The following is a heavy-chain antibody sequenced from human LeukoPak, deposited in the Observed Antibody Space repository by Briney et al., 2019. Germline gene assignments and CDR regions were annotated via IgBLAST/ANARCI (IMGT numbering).Heavy chain of an antibody. Sequence: GGSLRLSCAASGFSFSSFAMSWVRQAPGKGLEWVSGISGSGGRTYYEDSVKGRFTISRDNSKNTLYLQMNSLRAEDTAMYFCAKERYSTSSAIESDYWAQGTLVTVSS. CDR1: GFSFSSFA. CDR2: ISGSGGRT. D-gene: IGHD6-6*01. CDR3: AKERYSTSSAIESDY. V-gene: IGHV3-23*01. J-gene: IGHJ4*02.